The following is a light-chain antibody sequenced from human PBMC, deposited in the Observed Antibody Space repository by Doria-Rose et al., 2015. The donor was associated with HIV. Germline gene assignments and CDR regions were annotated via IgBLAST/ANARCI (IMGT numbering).Light chain of an antibody. CDR3: QQRSNWPPIFT. V-gene: IGKV3-11*01. J-gene: IGKJ3*01. CDR2: DAS. Sequence: IVLTQSPATLSLSPGERATLSCRASQSVSSNLAWYQQKPGQAPRLLIYDASNRATGIPARFSGSGSGTDFTLTISSLEPEDFAVYFCQQRSNWPPIFTFGPGTKADI. CDR1: QSVSSN.